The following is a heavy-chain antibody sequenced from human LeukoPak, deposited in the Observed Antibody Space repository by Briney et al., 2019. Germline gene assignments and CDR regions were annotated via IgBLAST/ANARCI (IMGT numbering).Heavy chain of an antibody. CDR2: INHSGST. Sequence: PSETLSLTCAVYGGSFSGYYWSWIRQPPGKGLEWIREINHSGSTNYNPSLKSRVTISVDTSKNQFSLKLSSVTAADTAVYYCARGGSLGYCSSTSCYTRARLFDYWGQGTLVTVSS. J-gene: IGHJ4*02. D-gene: IGHD2-2*02. CDR1: GGSFSGYY. CDR3: ARGGSLGYCSSTSCYTRARLFDY. V-gene: IGHV4-34*01.